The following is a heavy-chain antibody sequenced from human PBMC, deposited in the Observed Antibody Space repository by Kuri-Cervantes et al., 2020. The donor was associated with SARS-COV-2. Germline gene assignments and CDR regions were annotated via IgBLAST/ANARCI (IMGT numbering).Heavy chain of an antibody. Sequence: GESLKISCAASGFTFSSYGMHWVRQAPGKGLEWVAVISYDGSNKYYADSVKGRFTISRDNSKNTLYLQMNSLRAEDTAVYYCAKDYERGYCSSTSCSTTQGGFDYWGQGTLVTVSS. CDR1: GFTFSSYG. J-gene: IGHJ4*02. V-gene: IGHV3-30*18. CDR2: ISYDGSNK. CDR3: AKDYERGYCSSTSCSTTQGGFDY. D-gene: IGHD2-2*03.